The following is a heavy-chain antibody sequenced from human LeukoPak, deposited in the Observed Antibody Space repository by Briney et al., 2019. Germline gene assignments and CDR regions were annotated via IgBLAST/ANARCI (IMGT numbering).Heavy chain of an antibody. CDR3: ARWVVAADYYYYMDV. Sequence: SETLSLTCAVYGGSFSGYYWSWIRQPPGKGLEWIGEINHSGSANYNPSLKSRVTISVDTSKNQFSLKLSSVTAADTAVYYCARWVVAADYYYYMDVWGKGTTVTVSS. CDR1: GGSFSGYY. J-gene: IGHJ6*03. V-gene: IGHV4-34*01. D-gene: IGHD2-15*01. CDR2: INHSGSA.